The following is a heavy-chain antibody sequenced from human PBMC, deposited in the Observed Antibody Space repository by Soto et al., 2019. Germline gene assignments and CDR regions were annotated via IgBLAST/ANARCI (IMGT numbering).Heavy chain of an antibody. J-gene: IGHJ3*02. V-gene: IGHV3-23*01. CDR1: GFTFSTYA. CDR3: AKAGAGAGTYDAFDI. CDR2: ISGDGGVT. D-gene: IGHD6-19*01. Sequence: EVQLLESGGGLVQPGGSLRLYCAASGFTFSTYAMSWVRQAPGKGLEWVSAISGDGGVTYYADSVKGRFTISRDNSRKTLYLQMSSLGAEDTAIYYCAKAGAGAGTYDAFDIWGQGTMVTVSS.